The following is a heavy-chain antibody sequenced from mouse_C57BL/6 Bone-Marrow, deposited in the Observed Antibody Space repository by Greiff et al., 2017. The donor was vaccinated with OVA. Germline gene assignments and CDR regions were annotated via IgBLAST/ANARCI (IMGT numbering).Heavy chain of an antibody. CDR1: GYTFTSYW. CDR2: IDPSDSET. J-gene: IGHJ3*01. V-gene: IGHV1-52*01. CDR3: ARGIYYGNLAWFAY. Sequence: QVQLQQPGAELVRPGSSVKLSCKASGYTFTSYWMHWVKQRPIQGLEWIGNIDPSDSETHYNQKFKDKATLTVDKSSSTAYMQLSSLTSEDSAVYYGARGIYYGNLAWFAYWGQGTLVTVSA. D-gene: IGHD2-1*01.